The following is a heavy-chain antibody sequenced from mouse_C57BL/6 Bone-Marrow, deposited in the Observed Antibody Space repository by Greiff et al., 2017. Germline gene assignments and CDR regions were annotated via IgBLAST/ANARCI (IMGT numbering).Heavy chain of an antibody. V-gene: IGHV1-81*01. D-gene: IGHD3-2*02. CDR1: GYTFTSYG. CDR3: ARRQLKPWFAY. J-gene: IGHJ3*01. CDR2: IYPRSGNT. Sequence: QVQLQQSGAELARPGASVKLSCKASGYTFTSYGISWVKQRTGQGLEWIGEIYPRSGNTYYNEKFKGKATLTADKSSITAYMELRSLTSEDSAVYFCARRQLKPWFAYWGQGTLVTVSA.